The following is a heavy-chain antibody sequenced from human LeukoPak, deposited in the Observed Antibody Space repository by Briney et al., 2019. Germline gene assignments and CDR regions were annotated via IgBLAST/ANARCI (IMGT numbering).Heavy chain of an antibody. CDR3: AFLYGSGSPRGY. Sequence: GGSLRLSCAASGFTFSSYWMHWVRQAPGKGLVWVSRINTDGSSTSYADSVKGRFTISRDNAKNTLYLQMNSLRAEDTAVYYCAFLYGSGSPRGYWGQGTLVTVSP. V-gene: IGHV3-74*01. D-gene: IGHD3-10*01. CDR1: GFTFSSYW. J-gene: IGHJ4*02. CDR2: INTDGSST.